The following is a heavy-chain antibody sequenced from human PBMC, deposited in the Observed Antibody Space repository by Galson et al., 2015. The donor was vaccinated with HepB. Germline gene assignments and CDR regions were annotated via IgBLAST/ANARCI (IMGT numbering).Heavy chain of an antibody. CDR1: GGSFSGYY. Sequence: SETLSLTCAVYGGSFSGYYWSWIRQPPGKGLEWIGEINHSGSTNYNPSLKSRVTISVDTSKNQFSLKLSSVTAADTAVYYCARCRERGRYSSGWSVPNWFDPWGQGTLVTVSS. CDR3: ARCRERGRYSSGWSVPNWFDP. CDR2: INHSGST. V-gene: IGHV4-34*01. J-gene: IGHJ5*02. D-gene: IGHD6-19*01.